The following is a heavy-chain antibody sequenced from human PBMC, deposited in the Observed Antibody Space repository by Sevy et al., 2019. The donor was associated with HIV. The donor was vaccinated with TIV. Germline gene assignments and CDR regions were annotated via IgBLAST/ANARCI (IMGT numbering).Heavy chain of an antibody. V-gene: IGHV3-66*01. CDR2: IHSDDTT. J-gene: IGHJ4*02. CDR3: ARGKSGYGYALNY. CDR1: GFTVNSNY. D-gene: IGHD5-18*01. Sequence: GGSLRLSCAASGFTVNSNYMTWVRQAPGKGLEGVSVIHSDDTTYHADSVKDRFTISRDNFKNTLYLNMSSLRAEDTAVYYCARGKSGYGYALNYWGQGTLVTVSS.